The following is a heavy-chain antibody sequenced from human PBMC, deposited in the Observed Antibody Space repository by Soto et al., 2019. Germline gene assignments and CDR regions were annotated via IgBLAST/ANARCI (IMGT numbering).Heavy chain of an antibody. J-gene: IGHJ4*02. CDR3: AKDQGSSWYEIGY. CDR1: GFTFSNYA. V-gene: IGHV3-23*01. D-gene: IGHD6-13*01. CDR2: ISGSGGST. Sequence: EVQLLESGGGLVQPGGSLRLSCAASGFTFSNYAVTWVRQAPGKGLEWVSTISGSGGSTYYGDYVKGRFTISRDNSKNTEYLQMNSLRAEDTAVYYCAKDQGSSWYEIGYWGQGTLVTVSS.